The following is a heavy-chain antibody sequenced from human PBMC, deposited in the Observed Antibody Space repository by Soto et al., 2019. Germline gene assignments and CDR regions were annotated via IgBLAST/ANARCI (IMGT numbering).Heavy chain of an antibody. CDR2: IYHSGST. V-gene: IGHV4-59*12. J-gene: IGHJ6*02. CDR1: GGSISSYY. CDR3: ARVPDV. Sequence: SETLSLTCTVSGGSISSYYWTWIRQPPGKGLEWIGYIYHSGSTYYNPSLKSRVTISVDRSKNQFSLKLNSVTAADTAVYYCARVPDVWGQGTTVTVSS.